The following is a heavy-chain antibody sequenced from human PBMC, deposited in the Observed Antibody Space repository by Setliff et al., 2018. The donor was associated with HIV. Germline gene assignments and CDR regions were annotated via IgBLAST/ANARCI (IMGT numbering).Heavy chain of an antibody. Sequence: PSETLSLTCGVSGYSISSDYCWGWIRQPPGKGLEWIGNMCHGGNNNYYNPSLKGRVTISVDTSKNQFSLKLTSLTAADTAVYYCAAKKSGDYPFNWGQGTQVTVSS. CDR2: MCHGGNNN. V-gene: IGHV4-38-2*01. CDR1: GYSISSDYC. CDR3: AAKKSGDYPFN. J-gene: IGHJ4*02. D-gene: IGHD4-17*01.